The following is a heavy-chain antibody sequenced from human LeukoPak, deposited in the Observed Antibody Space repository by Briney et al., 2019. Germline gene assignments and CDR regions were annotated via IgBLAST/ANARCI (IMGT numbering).Heavy chain of an antibody. Sequence: GASVKVSCKASGYTFTSYYMHWVRQAPGQGLEWMGIINPSGGSTSYAQKFQGRVTMTRDTSTSTVYMELRSLRSDDTAVYYCARGLGLLLEFYYFDYWGHGTLVTVSS. J-gene: IGHJ4*01. CDR3: ARGLGLLLEFYYFDY. D-gene: IGHD3-22*01. CDR2: INPSGGST. CDR1: GYTFTSYY. V-gene: IGHV1-46*01.